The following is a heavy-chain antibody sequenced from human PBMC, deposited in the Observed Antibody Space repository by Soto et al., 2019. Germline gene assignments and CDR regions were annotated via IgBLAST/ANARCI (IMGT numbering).Heavy chain of an antibody. CDR1: GFPFRSYG. V-gene: IGHV3-33*01. CDR2: IWFDGSKQ. D-gene: IGHD2-2*01. J-gene: IGHJ6*02. Sequence: QMQLVDSGGGVVQPGRSLRLSCAASGFPFRSYGIHWVRQSPGQGLEWVALIWFDGSKQYYVDSVQGRFAVYRDNSKNTLYLQTNSLRVEDTAVYDCARDRLVPYGYGMDVWGQGTTVTVSS. CDR3: ARDRLVPYGYGMDV.